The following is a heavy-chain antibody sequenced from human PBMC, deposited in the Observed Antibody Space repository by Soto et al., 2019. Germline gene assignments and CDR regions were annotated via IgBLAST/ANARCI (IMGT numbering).Heavy chain of an antibody. CDR1: GGSFSGYY. J-gene: IGHJ6*02. Sequence: SETLSLTCAVYGGSFSGYYWSGLRQPPGKGLEWIGEINHSGSTNYHPSLKSRVTISVDTSKNQFSLKLSSVTAADTAVYYCRVDYYGMDVWGQGATVTVSS. V-gene: IGHV4-34*01. CDR3: RVDYYGMDV. CDR2: INHSGST.